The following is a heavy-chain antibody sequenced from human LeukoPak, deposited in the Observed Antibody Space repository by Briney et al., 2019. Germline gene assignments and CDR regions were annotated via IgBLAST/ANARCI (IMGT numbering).Heavy chain of an antibody. D-gene: IGHD5-18*01. J-gene: IGHJ4*02. Sequence: ASVKVSCKASGYTFTGYYLHWVRQAPGQGLEWMGWINPNSGGSSYAQKFQGRVTMTGDTSISTAYMELSRLSSDDTAIYYCAGRPDTAIVPIFDYWGQGTLVTVSS. CDR1: GYTFTGYY. CDR2: INPNSGGS. V-gene: IGHV1-2*02. CDR3: AGRPDTAIVPIFDY.